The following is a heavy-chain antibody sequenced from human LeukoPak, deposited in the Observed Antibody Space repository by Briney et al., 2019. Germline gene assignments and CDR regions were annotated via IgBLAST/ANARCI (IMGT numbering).Heavy chain of an antibody. Sequence: ASVKVSCKASGYTFTGYYMHWVRQAPGQGLERMGWINPNSGGTNYAQKFQGRVTMTRDTSISTAYMELSRLRSDDTAVYYCARVGTIVGAFDAFDIWGQGTMVTVSS. D-gene: IGHD1-26*01. CDR3: ARVGTIVGAFDAFDI. CDR2: INPNSGGT. J-gene: IGHJ3*02. CDR1: GYTFTGYY. V-gene: IGHV1-2*02.